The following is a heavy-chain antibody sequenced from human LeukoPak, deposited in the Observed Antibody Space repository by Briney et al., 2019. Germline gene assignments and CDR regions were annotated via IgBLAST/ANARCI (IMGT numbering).Heavy chain of an antibody. CDR2: ISSSGANT. J-gene: IGHJ4*02. Sequence: GGSLRLSCAASGFGFNDAAMTWVRQAPGKGLEWVSLISSSGANTYYADSVKGRFTISRDNSKNTLYLQMNSLRAEDTAVYYCANRGFWGQGTLVTVSS. CDR1: GFGFNDAA. V-gene: IGHV3-23*01. CDR3: ANRGF.